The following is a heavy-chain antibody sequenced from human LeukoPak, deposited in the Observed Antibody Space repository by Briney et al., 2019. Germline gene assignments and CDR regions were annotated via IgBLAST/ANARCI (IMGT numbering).Heavy chain of an antibody. D-gene: IGHD3-9*01. CDR2: ISAGGHDT. V-gene: IGHV3-23*01. CDR1: GFTFSSYA. CDR3: AKGTLTGYFIGN. J-gene: IGHJ4*02. Sequence: GGSLRLSCAASGFTFSSYAMSWLRQAPGKGLEWVSAISAGGHDTYYADSVKGRFTISRDNSKNTLYLNMNSLRADDTAIFYCAKGTLTGYFIGNWGQGAPVTVSS.